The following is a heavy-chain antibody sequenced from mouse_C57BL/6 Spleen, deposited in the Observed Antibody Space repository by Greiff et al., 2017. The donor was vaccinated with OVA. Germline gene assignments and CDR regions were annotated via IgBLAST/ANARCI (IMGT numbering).Heavy chain of an antibody. J-gene: IGHJ1*03. V-gene: IGHV1-76*01. CDR2: IYPGSGNT. Sequence: QVQLQQSGAELVRPGASVKLSCKASGYTFTDYYINWVKQRPGQGLEWIARIYPGSGNTYYNEKFKGKATLTAEKSSSTAYMQLSSLTSEDSAVYFCARDYYGSSYGFDVWGTGTTVTVSS. D-gene: IGHD1-1*01. CDR3: ARDYYGSSYGFDV. CDR1: GYTFTDYY.